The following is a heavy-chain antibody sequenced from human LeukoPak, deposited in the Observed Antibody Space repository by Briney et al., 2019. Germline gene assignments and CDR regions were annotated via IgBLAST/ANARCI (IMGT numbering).Heavy chain of an antibody. J-gene: IGHJ4*02. CDR3: AKAQDTAMALDY. CDR2: IWYDGSNK. Sequence: GGSLRLSCAASGFTFSSDGMHWVRQAPGKGLEWVAVIWYDGSNKYYADSVKGRFTISRDNSKNTLYLQMNSLRAEDTAVYYCAKAQDTAMALDYWGQGTLVTVSS. CDR1: GFTFSSDG. V-gene: IGHV3-33*06. D-gene: IGHD5-18*01.